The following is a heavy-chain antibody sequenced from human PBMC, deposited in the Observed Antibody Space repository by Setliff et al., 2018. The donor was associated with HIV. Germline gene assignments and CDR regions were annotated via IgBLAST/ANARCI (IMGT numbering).Heavy chain of an antibody. CDR3: ARVGSYLSTFDY. D-gene: IGHD1-26*01. CDR1: GYSFINYA. Sequence: GASVKVSCKASGYSFINYAINWLRQAPGRGLEWMGWIHTEQGFPMYAQGFTGRFVFSLDTSVSTAYLQINSLKTEDTAMYYCARVGSYLSTFDYWGQGALVTVSS. CDR2: IHTEQGFP. J-gene: IGHJ4*02. V-gene: IGHV7-4-1*02.